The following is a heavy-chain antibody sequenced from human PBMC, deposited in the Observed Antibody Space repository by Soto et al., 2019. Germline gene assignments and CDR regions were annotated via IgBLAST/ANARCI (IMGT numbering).Heavy chain of an antibody. CDR3: AKDPYNWHLPTGGLDDY. Sequence: EVQLLESGGGLVQPGGSLRLSCAASGFTFSSYAMSWVRQAPGKGLEWVSAISGSGGSTYYADSVKGRFTISRDNSNNTLYLQMNRLRAEDTAVYYCAKDPYNWHLPTGGLDDYWGQGTLVTVSS. CDR1: GFTFSSYA. V-gene: IGHV3-23*01. CDR2: ISGSGGST. J-gene: IGHJ4*02. D-gene: IGHD1-7*01.